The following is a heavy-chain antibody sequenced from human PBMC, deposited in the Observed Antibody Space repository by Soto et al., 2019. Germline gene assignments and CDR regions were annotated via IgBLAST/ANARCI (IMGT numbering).Heavy chain of an antibody. CDR2: IIPILGLA. CDR1: GGTFSSYT. Sequence: QVQLVQSGAEVKKPGSSVKVSCKASGGTFSSYTISWVRQAPGQGLEWMGRIIPILGLANYAQKFQGRVTIIADKSMSTAYMELSSLRSEDTAVYYCAREEYYYGSGAFFDYWGQGTLVTVSS. CDR3: AREEYYYGSGAFFDY. J-gene: IGHJ4*02. D-gene: IGHD3-10*01. V-gene: IGHV1-69*08.